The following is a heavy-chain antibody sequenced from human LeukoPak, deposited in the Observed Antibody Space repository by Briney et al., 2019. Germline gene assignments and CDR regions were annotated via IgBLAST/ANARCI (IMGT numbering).Heavy chain of an antibody. CDR3: VRARLERRISAFDS. V-gene: IGHV4-38-2*02. J-gene: IGHJ4*02. D-gene: IGHD1-1*01. CDR2: ILQSGST. Sequence: SATLSLTCTVSDYTISSGYYRGWSRPPPGQGLEWSGIILQSGSTYYNPSLKSRVTISVDTSMNQFSLRLSSVTAADTAVYYCVRARLERRISAFDSWGQGTLVTVSS. CDR1: DYTISSGYY.